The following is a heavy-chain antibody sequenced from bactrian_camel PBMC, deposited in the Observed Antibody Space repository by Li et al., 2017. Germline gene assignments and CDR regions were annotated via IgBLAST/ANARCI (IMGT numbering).Heavy chain of an antibody. CDR2: ISNGRP. CDR1: GYTSNTYY. D-gene: IGHD6*01. CDR3: AAGHTWPGTAWQWRTRYDS. V-gene: IGHV3S57*01. Sequence: HVQLVESGGGSVQAGGSLSLTCTVSGYTSNTYYMAWFRQAPGKEREGVAAISNGRPAYSDSVKGRFTVSEDNAKGTLYLQMNNLKSEDTAMNYCAAGHTWPGTAWQWRTRYDSRGQGTQVTVS. J-gene: IGHJ4*01.